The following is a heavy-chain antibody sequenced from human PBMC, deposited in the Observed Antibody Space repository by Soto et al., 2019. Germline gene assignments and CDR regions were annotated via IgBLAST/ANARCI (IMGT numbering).Heavy chain of an antibody. CDR2: INGGNGNT. V-gene: IGHV1-3*01. D-gene: IGHD3-16*02. CDR3: ARDYVWGTYRPGRGGY. CDR1: GYTFTTYD. J-gene: IGHJ4*02. Sequence: QVQLVQSGAEVKKPGASVKVSCKASGYTFTTYDMHWVRQAPGQRLEWMGWINGGNGNTKYSQKFQGRVTITRDTSASTAYMELGSLRSEDTAVYFCARDYVWGTYRPGRGGYWGQGTLVTVSS.